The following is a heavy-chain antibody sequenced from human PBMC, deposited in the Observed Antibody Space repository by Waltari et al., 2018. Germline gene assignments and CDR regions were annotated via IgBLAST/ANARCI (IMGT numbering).Heavy chain of an antibody. D-gene: IGHD6-6*01. V-gene: IGHV4-39*01. CDR2: IYYNGIT. Sequence: QLQLQESGPGLVKPSETLSLSCTVSGASIKPKNFYWGWIRQPPGKGLQGIGSIYYNGITFYNPSLKSRVTISVDTSQNQFSLKLSSVTAADTAVYYCARIGSSPYYYYYYMDVWGKGTTVTVSS. CDR3: ARIGSSPYYYYYYMDV. CDR1: GASIKPKNFY. J-gene: IGHJ6*03.